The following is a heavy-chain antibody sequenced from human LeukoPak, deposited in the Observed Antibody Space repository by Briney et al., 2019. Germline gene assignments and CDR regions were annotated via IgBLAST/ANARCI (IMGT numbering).Heavy chain of an antibody. V-gene: IGHV4-59*01. CDR1: GGSISSYH. CDR3: ARSPGSGSTFDY. Sequence: SETLSLTCTVSGGSISSYHWTWIRQPPGKGLEWIGYIYYRGSTNYNPSLKSRVTISVDTSKNQFSLRLSSVTAADTAVYYCARSPGSGSTFDYWGQGTLVIVSS. CDR2: IYYRGST. J-gene: IGHJ4*02. D-gene: IGHD3-10*01.